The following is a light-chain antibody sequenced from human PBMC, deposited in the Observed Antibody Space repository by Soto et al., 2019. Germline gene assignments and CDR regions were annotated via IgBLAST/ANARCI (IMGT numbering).Light chain of an antibody. CDR1: QSVSSSY. Sequence: EIVLTQSPGTLSLSPGERATLSCSASQSVSSSYLAWYQQKPGQAPRLLIYGASSRATGIPDRFSGSGYGTDFTLTISRLEPEDFELYYCQMLITFGQGTRLAIK. V-gene: IGKV3-20*01. CDR3: QMLIT. J-gene: IGKJ5*01. CDR2: GAS.